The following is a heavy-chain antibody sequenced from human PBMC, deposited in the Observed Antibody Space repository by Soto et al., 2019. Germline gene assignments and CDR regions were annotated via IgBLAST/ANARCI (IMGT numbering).Heavy chain of an antibody. CDR1: GIRVNDYA. V-gene: IGHV3-64D*06. CDR2: ISSDGRST. CDR3: VKDRFVNY. J-gene: IGHJ4*02. Sequence: SLGLSCPAAGIRVNDYAMHWVRQAAGKGLEYVSSISSDGRSTYYADSVRGRFTISRDNSKNTLYLQMNSLRVEDTAVYYCVKDRFVNYWGQGALVTVSS. D-gene: IGHD3-3*01.